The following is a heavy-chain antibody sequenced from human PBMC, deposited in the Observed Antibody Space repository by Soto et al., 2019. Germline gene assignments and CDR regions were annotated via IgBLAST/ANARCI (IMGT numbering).Heavy chain of an antibody. CDR1: GFTFGIYA. Sequence: EVQLLESGGGLVQPGGSLRLSCAASGFTFGIYAMTWVRQAPGKGLEWVAAASGSGGDTYYADSVKGRFTISRDNSKNTLSLKMNSLGAEDTAMYYCAKDQMGTFADAFDMWGQGTMVIVSS. V-gene: IGHV3-23*01. D-gene: IGHD3-16*01. CDR3: AKDQMGTFADAFDM. J-gene: IGHJ3*02. CDR2: ASGSGGDT.